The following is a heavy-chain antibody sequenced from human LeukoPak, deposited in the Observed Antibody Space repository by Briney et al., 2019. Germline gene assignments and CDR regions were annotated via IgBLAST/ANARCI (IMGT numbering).Heavy chain of an antibody. CDR2: IRSKAYGGTT. Sequence: GGSLRLSCTASGFTFGDYAMSWVRQAPGKGLEWVGFIRSKAYGGTTQYAASVKGRFTISRDDSKSIAYLQMNSLKTEDTAVYYCTRARGSYGSYYFDYWGQGTLVTVSS. D-gene: IGHD1-26*01. CDR1: GFTFGDYA. CDR3: TRARGSYGSYYFDY. J-gene: IGHJ4*02. V-gene: IGHV3-49*04.